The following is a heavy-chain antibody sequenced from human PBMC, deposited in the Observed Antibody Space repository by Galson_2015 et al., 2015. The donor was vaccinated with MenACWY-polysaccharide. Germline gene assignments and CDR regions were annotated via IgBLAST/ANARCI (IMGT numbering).Heavy chain of an antibody. CDR3: AREGSRIVFHAFDV. J-gene: IGHJ3*01. CDR1: GSRFSYSG. V-gene: IGHV3-33*05. CDR2: IQNDGSEI. D-gene: IGHD3-10*02. Sequence: LRLSCAASGSRFSYSGMHWVRQAPGKGLEWVAVIQNDGSEIVYADSVKGRFTISRDNSKNTLYLEMNSLRAEDTALYYCAREGSRIVFHAFDVWGQGTMVTVSS.